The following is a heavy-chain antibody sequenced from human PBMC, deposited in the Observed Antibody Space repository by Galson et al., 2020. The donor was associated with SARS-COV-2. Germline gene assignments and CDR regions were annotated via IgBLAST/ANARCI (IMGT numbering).Heavy chain of an antibody. CDR1: GGSISSYY. Sequence: SETLSLTCTVSGGSISSYYWSWIRQPPGKGLEWIGYIYYSGSTNYNPSLKSRVTISVDTSKNQFSLKLSSVTAADTAVYYCARASFTPCSGGSFYSVGYWGQGTLVTVSS. CDR2: IYYSGST. J-gene: IGHJ4*02. D-gene: IGHD2-15*01. V-gene: IGHV4-59*01. CDR3: ARASFTPCSGGSFYSVGY.